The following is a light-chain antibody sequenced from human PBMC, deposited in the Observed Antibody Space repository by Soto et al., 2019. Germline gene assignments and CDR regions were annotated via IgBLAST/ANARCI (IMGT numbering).Light chain of an antibody. CDR1: QSISSY. V-gene: IGKV1-39*01. CDR2: AAS. J-gene: IGKJ1*01. CDR3: QQSYSTRWT. Sequence: DIQMTQSPSSLSASVGDRVTITCRASQSISSYLNWYQQKPAKAPKLLIYAASSLQSGGPSRFSGSGSGTEFTLNNSSLQPEDFATYYCQQSYSTRWTVGQGTKVEIK.